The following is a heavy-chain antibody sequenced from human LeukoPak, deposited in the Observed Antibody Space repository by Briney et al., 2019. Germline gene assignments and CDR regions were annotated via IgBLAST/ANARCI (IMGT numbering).Heavy chain of an antibody. J-gene: IGHJ6*03. CDR2: IIHRGST. CDR1: GGSFSGYY. D-gene: IGHD6-13*01. V-gene: IGHV4-34*12. CDR3: ARRSSSWYDPRYYYYMDV. Sequence: SSETLSLTCAVYGGSFSGYYWSWIRQPPGKGLEWIGEIIHRGSTNYNPSLKSRLTISVDTSKNQFSLKLSSVTAADTAVYYCARRSSSWYDPRYYYYMDVWGKGTTVTVSS.